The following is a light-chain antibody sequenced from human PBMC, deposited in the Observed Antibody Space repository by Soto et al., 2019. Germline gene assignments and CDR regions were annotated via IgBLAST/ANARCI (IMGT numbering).Light chain of an antibody. CDR3: AAWDDSLNGFYV. V-gene: IGLV1-44*01. J-gene: IGLJ1*01. CDR2: SNN. CDR1: SSNIGSNT. Sequence: QSVLTQPPSASGTPGQRVTISCSGSSSNIGSNTVSWYQQLPGTAPKLLIYSNNQRPSVVPDRFSGSKSGTSASLAISGLQSEVEADYYCAAWDDSLNGFYVFGTGTKVTVL.